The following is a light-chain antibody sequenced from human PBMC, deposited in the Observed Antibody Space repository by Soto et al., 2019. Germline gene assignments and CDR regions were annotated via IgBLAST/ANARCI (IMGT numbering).Light chain of an antibody. Sequence: EIVLTQSPGTLSLSPGERATLSCRASETVAGSYLAWYQQKPGQAPRLLIHGASTRATGIADRFSGSGSGTDFTLTISRLEPEDFAVYYCQLYGNSPKTSGQGTKVDIK. V-gene: IGKV3-20*01. CDR3: QLYGNSPKT. J-gene: IGKJ1*01. CDR2: GAS. CDR1: ETVAGSY.